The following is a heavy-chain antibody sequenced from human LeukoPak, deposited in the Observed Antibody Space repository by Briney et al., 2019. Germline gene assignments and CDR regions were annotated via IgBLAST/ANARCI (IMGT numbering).Heavy chain of an antibody. CDR3: ARDWGSSWPRYYGMDV. V-gene: IGHV3-21*01. CDR2: ISSSSSYI. J-gene: IGHJ6*02. Sequence: GGSLRLSCAASGFTFSSYSMNWVRQAPGKGLEWVSSISSSSSYIYYADSVKGRFTISRDNAKNSLYLQMNSLRAEDTAVYYCARDWGSSWPRYYGMDVWGQGTTVTVSS. CDR1: GFTFSSYS. D-gene: IGHD6-13*01.